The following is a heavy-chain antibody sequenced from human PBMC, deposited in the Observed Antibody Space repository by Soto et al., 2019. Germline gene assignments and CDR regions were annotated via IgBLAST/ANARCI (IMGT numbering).Heavy chain of an antibody. D-gene: IGHD6-19*01. CDR2: IDSSGEK. CDR1: GLSITDSEMG. Sequence: QVTLKESGHVLVKPTETLTLRCTVSGLSITDSEMGVSWIRQPPGQPLEWLAHIDSSGEKSYRTFLKSRLAISKDTSKSQIVLTMTNMDPADTATYYCARRHLAVAVSPWFDPWGQGIPVTVSS. CDR3: ARRHLAVAVSPWFDP. J-gene: IGHJ5*02. V-gene: IGHV2-26*01.